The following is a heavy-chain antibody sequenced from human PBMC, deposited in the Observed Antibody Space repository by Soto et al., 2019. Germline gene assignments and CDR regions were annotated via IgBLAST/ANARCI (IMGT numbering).Heavy chain of an antibody. CDR1: GDSVTRSRYY. D-gene: IGHD3-22*01. J-gene: IGHJ5*02. Sequence: PSETLSLTCTVSGDSVTRSRYYWGWIRQPPGKGLEWIGSIYYSGSTYYNPSLKSRITISTVTSKNQFSLNMNSMTAADTAVYYCATEGGVVDANWFGPWGQGTLVTVSS. CDR2: IYYSGST. V-gene: IGHV4-39*02. CDR3: ATEGGVVDANWFGP.